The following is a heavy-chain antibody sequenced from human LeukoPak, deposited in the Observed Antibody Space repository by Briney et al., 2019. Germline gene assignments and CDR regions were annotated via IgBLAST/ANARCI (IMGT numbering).Heavy chain of an antibody. V-gene: IGHV1-2*06. Sequence: ASVKVSCKASGYTFTGYYMHWVRQAPGQGLEWMGRINPNSGGTNYAQKFQGRVTMTRDTSISTAYMELSRLRSDDTAVYYCARGYSGYDTFDYWGRGTLVTVSS. J-gene: IGHJ4*02. CDR2: INPNSGGT. D-gene: IGHD5-12*01. CDR3: ARGYSGYDTFDY. CDR1: GYTFTGYY.